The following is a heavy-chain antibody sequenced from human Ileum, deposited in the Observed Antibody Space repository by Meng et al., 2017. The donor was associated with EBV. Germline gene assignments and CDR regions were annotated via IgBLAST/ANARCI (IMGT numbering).Heavy chain of an antibody. CDR2: IKDKSGGGTT. V-gene: IGHV3-15*01. CDR3: VSSWVEP. J-gene: IGHJ5*02. Sequence: EVQLVGSGGGLVKPGESLRLSCAGSRFTFNNAWVSWVRQAPGKGLEWIARIKDKSGGGTTDYAAPVKGRFSISRDESKNMVYLQMSSLKIEVTAVYYCVSSWVEPWGQGTLVTVSS. D-gene: IGHD2-2*01. CDR1: RFTFNNAW.